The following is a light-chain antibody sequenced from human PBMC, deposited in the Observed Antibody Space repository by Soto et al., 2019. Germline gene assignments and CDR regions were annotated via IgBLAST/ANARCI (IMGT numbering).Light chain of an antibody. CDR1: EFISDL. V-gene: IGKV1-5*01. CDR3: QQANSFPIT. Sequence: DVQMSQSPSTRSSSLGARVTMTCRASEFISDLLAWYQQKPGQAPKRLIPDASTLESGVPGRFSVSGSGTEFPLTLSRLQNDDFATYYCQQANSFPITFGQGTRLEI. CDR2: DAS. J-gene: IGKJ5*01.